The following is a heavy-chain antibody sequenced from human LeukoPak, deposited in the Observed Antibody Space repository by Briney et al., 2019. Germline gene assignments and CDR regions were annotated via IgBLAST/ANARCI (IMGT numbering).Heavy chain of an antibody. V-gene: IGHV1-46*01. CDR2: INPSGGST. D-gene: IGHD2-15*01. Sequence: ASVKVSCKASVYTFTSYYMHWVRQAPGQGLEWMGIINPSGGSTSYAQKFQGRVTMTRDTSTSTVYMELSSLRSEDTAVYYCARGCSGGSCYGDGDYWGQGTLVTVSS. CDR1: VYTFTSYY. CDR3: ARGCSGGSCYGDGDY. J-gene: IGHJ4*02.